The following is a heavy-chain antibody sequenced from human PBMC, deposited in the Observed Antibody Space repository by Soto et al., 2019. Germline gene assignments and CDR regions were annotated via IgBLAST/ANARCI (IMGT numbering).Heavy chain of an antibody. CDR3: ARDSNELAVALHPLDY. CDR2: IKQDGSEK. Sequence: GGSLRLSCAASGFTFSSYWMSWVRQAPGKGLEWVANIKQDGSEKYYVDSVKGRFTISRDNAKTSLYLQMNSLRAEDTAVYYCARDSNELAVALHPLDYWGQGTLVTVSS. CDR1: GFTFSSYW. V-gene: IGHV3-7*01. J-gene: IGHJ4*02. D-gene: IGHD6-19*01.